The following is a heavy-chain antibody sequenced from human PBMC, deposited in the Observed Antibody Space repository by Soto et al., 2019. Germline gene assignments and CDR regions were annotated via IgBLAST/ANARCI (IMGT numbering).Heavy chain of an antibody. CDR1: GYTLASNY. D-gene: IGHD3-10*01. Sequence: ASVELCCKASGYTLASNYRRWVRQAPGQGLEWMGIINPSGGSTSYAQKFQGRVTMTRDTSTSTVYMELSSLRSEDTAVYYCAIIAVGDSGMDVWGQGTTVTSP. CDR2: INPSGGST. CDR3: AIIAVGDSGMDV. V-gene: IGHV1-46*03. J-gene: IGHJ6*02.